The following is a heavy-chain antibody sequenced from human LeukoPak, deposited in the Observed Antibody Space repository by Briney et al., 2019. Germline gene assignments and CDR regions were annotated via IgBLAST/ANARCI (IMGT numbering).Heavy chain of an antibody. D-gene: IGHD6-6*01. CDR1: GFTFRGYW. V-gene: IGHV3-7*01. CDR2: IKEDGSEK. CDR3: TRGDSSSKIDY. J-gene: IGHJ4*02. Sequence: GGSLRLSCAASGFTFRGYWMSWVRQAPGKGLEWVANIKEDGSEKYCVDSVKGRFTISRDNAKNSLNLQMDSLRVEDTAVYYCTRGDSSSKIDYWGQGTLVTVSS.